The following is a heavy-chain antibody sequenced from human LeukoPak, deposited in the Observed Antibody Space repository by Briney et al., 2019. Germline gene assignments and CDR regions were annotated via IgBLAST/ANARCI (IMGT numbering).Heavy chain of an antibody. CDR1: GYTFTGYY. V-gene: IGHV1-2*02. J-gene: IGHJ4*02. Sequence: ASVKVSCKASGYTFTGYYLHWVRQAPGQGLEWMGWINPNSGGTNYAQKFQGTVTTTRDTSISPAYMELSRLRSDDTAVYYCARDLLTTGDYWGQGTLVTVSS. CDR2: INPNSGGT. D-gene: IGHD3-22*01. CDR3: ARDLLTTGDY.